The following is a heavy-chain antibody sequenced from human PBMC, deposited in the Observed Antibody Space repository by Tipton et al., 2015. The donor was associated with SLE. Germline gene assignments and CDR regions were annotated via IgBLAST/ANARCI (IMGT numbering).Heavy chain of an antibody. CDR2: IYYSGST. V-gene: IGHV4-39*01. D-gene: IGHD7-27*01. CDR1: GGSISSSSYY. CDR3: ARLVYELGMVVDY. J-gene: IGHJ4*02. Sequence: TLSLTCTVSGGSISSSSYYWGWIRQPPGKGLEWIGSIYYSGSTYYNPSLKSRVTISVDTSKNQFSLKLSSVTAADTAVYYCARLVYELGMVVDYWGQGTLVTVSS.